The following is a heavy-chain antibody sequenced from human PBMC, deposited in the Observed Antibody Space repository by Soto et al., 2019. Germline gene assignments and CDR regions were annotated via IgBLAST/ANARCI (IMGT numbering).Heavy chain of an antibody. V-gene: IGHV3-21*01. CDR1: GFTFSSYS. J-gene: IGHJ4*02. D-gene: IGHD3-22*01. Sequence: LRLSCAASGFTFSSYSMNWVRQAPGKGLEWVSSISSSSSYIYYADSVKGRFTISRDNAKNSLYLQMNSLRAEDTAVYYCARDRSSRFYYGSSGGSDYWGQGTLVTVSS. CDR3: ARDRSSRFYYGSSGGSDY. CDR2: ISSSSSYI.